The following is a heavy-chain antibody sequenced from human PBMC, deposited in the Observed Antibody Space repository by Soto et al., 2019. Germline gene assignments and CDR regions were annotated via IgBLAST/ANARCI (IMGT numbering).Heavy chain of an antibody. CDR1: GGTFSSYA. CDR3: ASAPNTAVLGYFDY. Sequence: QVQLVQSGAGVKKPGSSVKVSCKASGGTFSSYAISWVRQAPGQGLEWMGGIIPIFGTAYYAQKFQGRVTITADESTSTDYMELSGLRSDDTAVYYCASAPNTAVLGYFDYWGQGTLVTVSS. V-gene: IGHV1-69*01. CDR2: IIPIFGTA. D-gene: IGHD3-16*01. J-gene: IGHJ4*02.